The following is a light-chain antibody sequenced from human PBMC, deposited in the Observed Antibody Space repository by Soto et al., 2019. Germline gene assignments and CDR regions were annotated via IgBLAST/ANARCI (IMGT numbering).Light chain of an antibody. J-gene: IGLJ1*01. CDR3: SSYTGSSYV. Sequence: QAVVTQPPSASGSPGQSVTISCTGTGSDVGDYNYVSWYQQHPGKAPKLMIYEVSKRPSGVPDRFSGSKSGNTASLTVSGLQAEDEANYYCSSYTGSSYVFGTGTQLTVL. V-gene: IGLV2-8*01. CDR2: EVS. CDR1: GSDVGDYNY.